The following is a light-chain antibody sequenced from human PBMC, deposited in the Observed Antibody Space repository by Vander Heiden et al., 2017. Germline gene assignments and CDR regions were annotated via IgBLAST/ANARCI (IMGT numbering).Light chain of an antibody. V-gene: IGKV3-11*01. CDR1: HHIITF. Sequence: EVVLTQSPATLSLSPGERVTLSCRASHHIITFLAWYQQKPGQAPRLLFYEASKRATGIPARISGSGSGTDFTLTISSLEAEDSAVYYCQQSDSWPLTFGGGTTVEIK. J-gene: IGKJ4*01. CDR3: QQSDSWPLT. CDR2: EAS.